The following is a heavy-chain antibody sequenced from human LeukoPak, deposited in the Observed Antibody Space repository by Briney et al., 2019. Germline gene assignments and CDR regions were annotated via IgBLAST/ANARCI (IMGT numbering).Heavy chain of an antibody. D-gene: IGHD4/OR15-4a*01. Sequence: SETLSLTCAVSGGSINNYYWSWIRQPPGKGLEWIGYIYDSGSTNYNPSLKSRVTTSLDTSKNQVSLELSSVTAADTAVYYCARGTMGKFLNWGQGTLVTVSS. CDR2: IYDSGST. J-gene: IGHJ4*02. CDR1: GGSINNYY. CDR3: ARGTMGKFLN. V-gene: IGHV4-59*01.